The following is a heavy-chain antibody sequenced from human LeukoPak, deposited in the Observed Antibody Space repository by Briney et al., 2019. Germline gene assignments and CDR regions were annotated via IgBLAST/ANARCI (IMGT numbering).Heavy chain of an antibody. CDR2: SSGSGGST. D-gene: IGHD2-15*01. CDR3: ARGGRKSRGVDIVRKKETGYYYYMDV. J-gene: IGHJ6*03. Sequence: PGGSLRLSCAASGFTFSSYAMSWVRQAPGKGLEWVSASSGSGGSTYYADSVKGRFTISRDNAKNSLYLQMNSLRAEDTAVYYCARGGRKSRGVDIVRKKETGYYYYMDVWGKGTTVTVSS. V-gene: IGHV3-23*01. CDR1: GFTFSSYA.